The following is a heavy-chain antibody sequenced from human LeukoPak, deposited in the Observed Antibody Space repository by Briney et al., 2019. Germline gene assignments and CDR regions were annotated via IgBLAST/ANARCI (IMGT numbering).Heavy chain of an antibody. D-gene: IGHD5-12*01. V-gene: IGHV1-24*01. CDR2: FDPEDGET. CDR3: ASDLMGGGYSGYDLIDY. Sequence: ASVKGSCKVCGYTLTELSMHWVRQAPGKGLEWMGGFDPEDGETIYAQKFQGRVTMTEDTSTDTAYTELSSLSSEDTAVYYCASDLMGGGYSGYDLIDYWGQGTLVTVSS. CDR1: GYTLTELS. J-gene: IGHJ4*02.